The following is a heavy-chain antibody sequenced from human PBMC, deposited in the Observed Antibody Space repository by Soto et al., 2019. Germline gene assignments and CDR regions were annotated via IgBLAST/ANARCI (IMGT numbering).Heavy chain of an antibody. J-gene: IGHJ4*02. V-gene: IGHV3-30*18. CDR3: AKDNTFSGSYPLQYYFDY. D-gene: IGHD1-26*01. CDR1: GFTFSSYG. Sequence: GGSLRLSCAASGFTFSSYGMHWVRQAPGKGLEWVAVISYDGSNKYYADSVKGRFTISRDNSKNTLYLQMNSLRAEDTAVYYCAKDNTFSGSYPLQYYFDYWGQGTLVTVS. CDR2: ISYDGSNK.